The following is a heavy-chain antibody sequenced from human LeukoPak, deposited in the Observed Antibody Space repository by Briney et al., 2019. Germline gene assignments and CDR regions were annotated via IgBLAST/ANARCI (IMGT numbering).Heavy chain of an antibody. CDR1: GFTFSNAW. D-gene: IGHD6-6*01. J-gene: IGHJ6*03. V-gene: IGHV3-48*01. Sequence: GGSLRLSCAASGFTFSNAWMSWVRQAPGKGLEWFSYISSSSSTIYYADSVKGRFTISRDNAKNSLYLQMNSLRAEDTAVYYCARESPYSSSSLYYYMDVWGKGTTVTVSS. CDR2: ISSSSSTI. CDR3: ARESPYSSSSLYYYMDV.